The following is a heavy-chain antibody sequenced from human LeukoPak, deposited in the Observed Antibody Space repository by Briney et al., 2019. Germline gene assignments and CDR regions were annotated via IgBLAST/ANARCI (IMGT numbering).Heavy chain of an antibody. CDR3: ARVAAGIGFFQH. J-gene: IGHJ1*01. CDR1: GGSISSSSHY. D-gene: IGHD6-13*01. Sequence: SETLSLTCTVSGGSISSSSHYWGWIRQPPGKGLEWIGNIHHSGSTYYNPSLKSRVTISVDTSKNQLSLKLSSVTAADTAVYYCARVAAGIGFFQHWGQGTLVTVSS. CDR2: IHHSGST. V-gene: IGHV4-39*07.